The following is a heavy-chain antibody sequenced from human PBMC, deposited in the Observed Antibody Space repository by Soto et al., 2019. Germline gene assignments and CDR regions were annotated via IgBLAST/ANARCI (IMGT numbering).Heavy chain of an antibody. V-gene: IGHV3-23*01. J-gene: IGHJ4*02. D-gene: IGHD1-26*01. CDR1: GFTFSSYA. Sequence: EVQLLESGGGLVQPGGSLRLCWAASGFTFSSYAMRWVRQAPVKGLEWVSAISGSGGSTYYADSVKGRFTISRDNSKNTLYLQMNSLRAEDTAVYYCARRGSGSYYDYWGQGTLVTVSS. CDR3: ARRGSGSYYDY. CDR2: ISGSGGST.